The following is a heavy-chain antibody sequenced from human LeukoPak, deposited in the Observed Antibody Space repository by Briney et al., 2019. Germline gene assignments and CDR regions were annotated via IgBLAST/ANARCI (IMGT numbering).Heavy chain of an antibody. CDR1: GFSFSTIY. CDR2: INVDGTAE. J-gene: IGHJ3*02. Sequence: GGSLRLSCAASGFSFSTIYMSWVRQTPGQGLEWVANINVDGTAEYYVDSVKGRFTIFRDNANNSLYLQMNSLRAEDTAVYYCARDPYRFAFDIWGQGTVVLVSS. D-gene: IGHD1-26*01. V-gene: IGHV3-7*03. CDR3: ARDPYRFAFDI.